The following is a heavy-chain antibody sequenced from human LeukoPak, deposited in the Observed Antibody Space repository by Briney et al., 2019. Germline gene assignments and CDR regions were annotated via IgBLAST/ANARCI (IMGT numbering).Heavy chain of an antibody. D-gene: IGHD6-13*01. CDR1: GGSISSYY. CDR2: IYTSGST. Sequence: SETLSLTCTVSGGSISSYYWSWIRQPAGKGLEWIGRIYTSGSTNYDPSLKSRVTMSVDTSKNQFSLKLSSVTAADTAVYYCASDIAAAGYDYWGQGTLVTVSS. V-gene: IGHV4-4*07. CDR3: ASDIAAAGYDY. J-gene: IGHJ4*02.